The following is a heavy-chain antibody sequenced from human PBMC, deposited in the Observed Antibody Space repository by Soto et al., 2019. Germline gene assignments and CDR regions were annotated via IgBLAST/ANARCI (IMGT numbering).Heavy chain of an antibody. J-gene: IGHJ4*02. D-gene: IGHD1-26*01. CDR2: IKQDGSEK. CDR3: ARDHIVGATNFDA. V-gene: IGHV3-7*03. CDR1: GFTFSSYW. Sequence: EVQRVESGGGLVQPGGSLRLSCEVSGFTFSSYWMSWVRQAPGKGLEWVANIKQDGSEKHYVDSVKGRLTISRDNAKNSLYLQMHSLRVEDTFLYYCARDHIVGATNFDAWGQGTLVTVSS.